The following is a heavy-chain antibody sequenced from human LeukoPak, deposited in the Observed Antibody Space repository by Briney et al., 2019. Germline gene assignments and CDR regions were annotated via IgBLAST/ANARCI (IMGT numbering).Heavy chain of an antibody. CDR3: AKDTKYCSGGSCYYFDY. V-gene: IGHV3-23*01. Sequence: PGGSLRLSCAASGFTFSSYGMSWVRQAPGKGLEWVSAISGSGGSTYYADSVKGRFTISRDNSKNTLYLQMNSLRAEDTAVYYCAKDTKYCSGGSCYYFDYWGQGTLVTVSS. D-gene: IGHD2-15*01. CDR1: GFTFSSYG. CDR2: ISGSGGST. J-gene: IGHJ4*02.